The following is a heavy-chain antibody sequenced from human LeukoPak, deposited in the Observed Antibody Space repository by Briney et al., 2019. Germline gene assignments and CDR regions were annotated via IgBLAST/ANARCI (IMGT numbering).Heavy chain of an antibody. D-gene: IGHD5-12*01. CDR1: GYTLTQLS. Sequence: ASVKVSCKVSGYTLTQLSMHWVRQAPGKGLEWMGGFDPEDGETIYAQKFQGRVTMTEDTSTDTAYMELSSRRSEDTAVYYCATGGFDYYYMDVWGKGTTVTVSS. J-gene: IGHJ6*03. CDR2: FDPEDGET. V-gene: IGHV1-24*01. CDR3: ATGGFDYYYMDV.